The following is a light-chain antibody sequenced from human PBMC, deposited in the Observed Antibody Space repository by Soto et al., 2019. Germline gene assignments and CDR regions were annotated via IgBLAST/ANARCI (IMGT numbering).Light chain of an antibody. V-gene: IGKV3-20*01. J-gene: IGKJ4*01. CDR2: DAS. CDR1: QSVGNNY. CDR3: QQCATSPLT. Sequence: EIVLTQSPGTLSLSPGERATLSCRASQSVGNNYLAWFQQKPGQAPRLLIDDASRRATGIPDRFSGSGSGTGFTLTISTLEPEDFALYYCQQCATSPLTFGGGTKVEIK.